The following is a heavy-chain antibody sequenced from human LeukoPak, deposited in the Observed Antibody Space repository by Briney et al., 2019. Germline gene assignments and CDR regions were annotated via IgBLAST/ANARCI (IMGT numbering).Heavy chain of an antibody. CDR3: AKDLGRYSAGLGMDV. V-gene: IGHV3-23*01. CDR2: ISGSGGST. Sequence: GGSLRLSCAASGFTFSSYAMSWVRQAPGKGLEWVSAISGSGGSTYYADSVKGRFTISRDNSKNTLYLQMNSLRAEDTAVYYCAKDLGRYSAGLGMDVWGKGTTVTVPS. D-gene: IGHD3-9*01. J-gene: IGHJ6*04. CDR1: GFTFSSYA.